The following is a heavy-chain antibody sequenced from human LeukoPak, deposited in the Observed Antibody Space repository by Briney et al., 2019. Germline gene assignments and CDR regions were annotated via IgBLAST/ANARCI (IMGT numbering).Heavy chain of an antibody. CDR1: GGSISSSSYY. V-gene: IGHV4-39*07. D-gene: IGHD6-6*01. J-gene: IGHJ4*02. CDR2: IHYSGST. Sequence: SETLSLTCTVSGGSISSSSYYWGWIRQPPGKGLEWIGSIHYSGSTYYNPSLKSRVTTSVDTSKDQFSLNLSSVTAADTAVYYCARMYSSSSYFDYWGQGTLVTVSS. CDR3: ARMYSSSSYFDY.